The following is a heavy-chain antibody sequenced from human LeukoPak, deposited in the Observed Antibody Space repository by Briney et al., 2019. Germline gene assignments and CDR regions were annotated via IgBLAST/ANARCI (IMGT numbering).Heavy chain of an antibody. J-gene: IGHJ4*02. Sequence: GGPLRLSCVASGFTFSSYAMHWVRQTPGKGLEWVAVISYDGSYKEYAGSVKGRFTISRDNSENTLYLQMNSLRPDDTAVYYCAKDGSYSGSYLPDYWGQGTPVTVSS. V-gene: IGHV3-30*18. CDR3: AKDGSYSGSYLPDY. D-gene: IGHD1-26*01. CDR1: GFTFSSYA. CDR2: ISYDGSYK.